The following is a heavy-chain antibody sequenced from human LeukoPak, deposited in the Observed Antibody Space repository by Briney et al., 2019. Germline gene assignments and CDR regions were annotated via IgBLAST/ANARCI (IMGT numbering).Heavy chain of an antibody. Sequence: GGSLRLSCAASGFTFSDYYMSWGRQAPGKGLEWGSYISRSGRTIYYADSVEGRFTISRDNAKNSLHPQMNSLRAEDTAVYYCARKRQGPYYYYYYMDVWGKGTTVTISS. V-gene: IGHV3-11*01. CDR3: ARKRQGPYYYYYYMDV. J-gene: IGHJ6*03. CDR2: ISRSGRTI. CDR1: GFTFSDYY.